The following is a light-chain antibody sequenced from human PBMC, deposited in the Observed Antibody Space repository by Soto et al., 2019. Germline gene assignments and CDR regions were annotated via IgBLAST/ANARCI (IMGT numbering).Light chain of an antibody. CDR1: QSVRSTF. CDR3: QQYHDSPMNT. CDR2: GAS. Sequence: VLPQSPDTLSLSPGDRATLSCRARQSVRSTFLVWYQQKPGQAPRLLIYGASNRVAGIPERFSGSASGTEFTLTISSLEPDDSAVYYCQQYHDSPMNTFGQGTKLQIK. V-gene: IGKV3-20*01. J-gene: IGKJ2*01.